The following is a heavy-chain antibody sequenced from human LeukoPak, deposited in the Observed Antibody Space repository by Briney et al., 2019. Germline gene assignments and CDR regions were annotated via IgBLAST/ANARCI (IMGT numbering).Heavy chain of an antibody. CDR3: ARGMENSGIANDY. J-gene: IGHJ4*02. Sequence: GGSLRLSCAASGFTFSSYAMHWVRQAPGKRLEYVSAISSNGGSTYYANSVKGRFTISRDNSKNTLYLQMGSLRAEDMAVYYCARGMENSGIANDYWGQGTLVTVSS. D-gene: IGHD6-13*01. CDR2: ISSNGGST. CDR1: GFTFSSYA. V-gene: IGHV3-64*01.